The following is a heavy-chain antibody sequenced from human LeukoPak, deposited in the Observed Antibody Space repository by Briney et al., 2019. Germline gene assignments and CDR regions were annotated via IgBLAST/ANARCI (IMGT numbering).Heavy chain of an antibody. CDR2: IYPGDSDT. J-gene: IGHJ4*02. CDR3: ARTIYSGWYFGNKDFDY. CDR1: GYSFTSYW. D-gene: IGHD6-19*01. Sequence: GESLKISCKGSGYSFTSYWIGWVRQMPGKGLEWMVIIYPGDSDTRYSPSFQGQVTISADKSISTAYLQWSSLKASDTAMYYCARTIYSGWYFGNKDFDYWGQGTLVTVSS. V-gene: IGHV5-51*01.